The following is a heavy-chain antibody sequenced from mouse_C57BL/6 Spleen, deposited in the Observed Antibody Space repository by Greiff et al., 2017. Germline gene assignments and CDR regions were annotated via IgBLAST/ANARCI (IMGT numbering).Heavy chain of an antibody. Sequence: QVQLKESGAELVKPGASVKISCKASGYAFSSYWMNWVKQRPGKGLEWIGQIYPGDGDTNYNEKFKGKATLTADKSSSTAYMQLSSLTSEDSAVYFCARRGTVDDFDYWGQGTTLTVSS. V-gene: IGHV1-80*01. CDR3: ARRGTVDDFDY. CDR1: GYAFSSYW. D-gene: IGHD1-1*01. J-gene: IGHJ2*01. CDR2: IYPGDGDT.